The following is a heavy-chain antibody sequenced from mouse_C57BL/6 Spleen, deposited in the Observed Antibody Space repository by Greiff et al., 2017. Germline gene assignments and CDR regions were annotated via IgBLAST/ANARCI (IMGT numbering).Heavy chain of an antibody. CDR1: GYTFTSYW. Sequence: QVQLQQPGAELVKPGASVKLSCKASGYTFTSYWMHWVKQRPGRGLEWIGRIDPNSGGTKYNEKFKSKATLTVDKPSSTAYMQLSSLPSEDSAVYYCASPITTVVHYYAMDYWGQGTSVTVSS. J-gene: IGHJ4*01. CDR3: ASPITTVVHYYAMDY. D-gene: IGHD1-1*01. CDR2: IDPNSGGT. V-gene: IGHV1-72*01.